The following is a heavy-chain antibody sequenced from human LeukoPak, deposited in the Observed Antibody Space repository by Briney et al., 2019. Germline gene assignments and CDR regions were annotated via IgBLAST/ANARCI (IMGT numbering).Heavy chain of an antibody. J-gene: IGHJ2*01. Sequence: GGSLRLSCAASGFIVSNNYMSWVRQVPGKGLEWVANIKSDGSEYSYVDSVKGRFTISRDNAKKSLYLQMNSLRVEDTAVYYCARLGPVTMIAVSYWYFDLWGHGTLVSVSS. CDR3: ARLGPVTMIAVSYWYFDL. V-gene: IGHV3-7*01. CDR1: GFIVSNNY. CDR2: IKSDGSEY. D-gene: IGHD3-22*01.